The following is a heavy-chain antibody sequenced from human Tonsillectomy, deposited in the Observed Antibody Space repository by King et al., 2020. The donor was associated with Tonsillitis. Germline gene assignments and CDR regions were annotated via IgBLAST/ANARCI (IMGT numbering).Heavy chain of an antibody. CDR1: GFTLSTYA. CDR3: ARYRGEQQLVYSFDY. J-gene: IGHJ4*02. CDR2: VSYDGSYK. Sequence: QDQLVQSGGGVVQPGMSLRLSCAASGFTLSTYAIHWVRQAPGKGLEWVAVVSYDGSYKYYADSVKGRFTISRDNSKNTLYLQMNSLRAEDTAVYYCARYRGEQQLVYSFDYWGQGTLVTVSS. D-gene: IGHD6-13*01. V-gene: IGHV3-30-3*01.